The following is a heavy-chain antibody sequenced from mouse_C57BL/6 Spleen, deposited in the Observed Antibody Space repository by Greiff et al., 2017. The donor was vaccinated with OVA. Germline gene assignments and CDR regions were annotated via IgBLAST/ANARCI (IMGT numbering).Heavy chain of an antibody. CDR2: IDPANGNT. J-gene: IGHJ2*01. Sequence: VQLKESVAELVRPGASVKLSCTASGFNIKNTYMHWVKQRPEQGLERIGRIDPANGNTKYAPKFQGKATITADTSSNTAYLQLSSLTSEDTAIYYCARADYYGSSYEIDYWGQGTTLTVSS. D-gene: IGHD1-1*01. V-gene: IGHV14-3*01. CDR3: ARADYYGSSYEIDY. CDR1: GFNIKNTY.